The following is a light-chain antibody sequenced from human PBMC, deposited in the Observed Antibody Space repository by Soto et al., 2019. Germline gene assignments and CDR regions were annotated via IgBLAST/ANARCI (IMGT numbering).Light chain of an antibody. CDR3: LQYGGLPRT. CDR1: QSVSSNY. J-gene: IGKJ1*01. V-gene: IGKV3-20*01. CDR2: GAS. Sequence: EIVFTQSPCTLSVSPLERSTLSCLASQSVSSNYLAWYQQKSGQAPRLLIYGASSRATGIPDRFSGGGSGTDFTLTITRLEPEDFAVYFCLQYGGLPRTFGQGTKVDI.